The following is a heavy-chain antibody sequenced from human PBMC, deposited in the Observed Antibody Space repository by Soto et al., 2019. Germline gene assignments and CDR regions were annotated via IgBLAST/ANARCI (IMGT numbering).Heavy chain of an antibody. J-gene: IGHJ4*02. CDR2: ISSGSGVI. D-gene: IGHD3-3*01. Sequence: EVQLVESGGGLVQPGGSLRLSCAASGFTFSSYSMNWVRQAPGKGLEWVSYISSGSGVIYYADSVKGRFTISRDNAKNSLYQQMNSLRDEETAVYYCGRVLRGGGTIYFDYWGQGTLVTVSS. CDR1: GFTFSSYS. CDR3: GRVLRGGGTIYFDY. V-gene: IGHV3-48*02.